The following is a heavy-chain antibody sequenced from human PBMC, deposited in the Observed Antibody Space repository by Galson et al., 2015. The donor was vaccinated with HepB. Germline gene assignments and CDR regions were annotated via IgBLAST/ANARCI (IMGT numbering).Heavy chain of an antibody. V-gene: IGHV3-7*01. CDR3: ARHFGPDAFDM. Sequence: LRLSCAVSGFTFSTYWMSWVRQAPGKGLEWVANIKQYGSEKYYVDSVKGRFTISRDNAKNSLYLQMNSLRAEDTAVYYCARHFGPDAFDMWGQGTMVTVSS. D-gene: IGHD3-3*02. J-gene: IGHJ3*02. CDR2: IKQYGSEK. CDR1: GFTFSTYW.